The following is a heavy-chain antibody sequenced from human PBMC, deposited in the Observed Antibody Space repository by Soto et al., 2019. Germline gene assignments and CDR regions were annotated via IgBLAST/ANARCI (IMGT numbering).Heavy chain of an antibody. Sequence: PGGSLRLSCAASGFTFSSYSMNWVRQAPGKGLERVSSISSSSSYIYYADSVKGRFTISRDNAKNSLYLQMNSLRAGDTAVYYCASLGVYYDSSGLYGMDVWGHGTTVTVFS. CDR1: GFTFSSYS. J-gene: IGHJ6*02. CDR3: ASLGVYYDSSGLYGMDV. CDR2: ISSSSSYI. D-gene: IGHD3-22*01. V-gene: IGHV3-21*01.